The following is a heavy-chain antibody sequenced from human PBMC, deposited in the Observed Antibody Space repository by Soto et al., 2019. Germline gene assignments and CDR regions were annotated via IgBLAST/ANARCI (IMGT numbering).Heavy chain of an antibody. J-gene: IGHJ6*02. Sequence: SVKVSCKASGGTFSSYAISWVRQAPGQGLEWMGGIIPIFGTANYAQKFQGRVTITADESTSTAYMELSSLRSEDTAVYYCARGTTTVTTLFYYYYGMDVWGQGTTVTVSS. CDR1: GGTFSSYA. D-gene: IGHD4-17*01. CDR3: ARGTTTVTTLFYYYYGMDV. CDR2: IIPIFGTA. V-gene: IGHV1-69*13.